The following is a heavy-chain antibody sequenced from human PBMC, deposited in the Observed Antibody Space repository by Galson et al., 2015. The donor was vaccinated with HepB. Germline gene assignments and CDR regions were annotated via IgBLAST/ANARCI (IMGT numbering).Heavy chain of an antibody. CDR2: INWNGGST. V-gene: IGHV3-20*04. CDR1: GFTFDDYG. Sequence: SLRLSCAASGFTFDDYGMSWVRQAPGKGLEWVSGINWNGGSTGYADSVKGRFTISRDNAKNSLYLQMNSLRAEDTALYYCAREDYYDSSGYYHGVDYWGQGTLVTVSS. CDR3: AREDYYDSSGYYHGVDY. J-gene: IGHJ4*02. D-gene: IGHD3-22*01.